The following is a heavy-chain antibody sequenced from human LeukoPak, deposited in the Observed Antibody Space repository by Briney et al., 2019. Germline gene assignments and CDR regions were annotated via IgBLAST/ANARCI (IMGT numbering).Heavy chain of an antibody. Sequence: GGSLRLSCAASGFTFSTYDFHWVRQTTGKGLEWDSATGTAGDTWYSGSVKGRFTISRENAKSSMYLQMNSLRVGDTAVYYCARQNRNGFDYWGQGTLVTVSS. V-gene: IGHV3-13*01. CDR1: GFTFSTYD. CDR3: ARQNRNGFDY. D-gene: IGHD2-8*01. CDR2: TGTAGDT. J-gene: IGHJ4*02.